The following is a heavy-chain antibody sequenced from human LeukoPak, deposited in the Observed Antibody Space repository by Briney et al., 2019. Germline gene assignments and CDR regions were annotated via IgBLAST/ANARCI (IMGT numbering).Heavy chain of an antibody. Sequence: PSETLSLTCAVSGYSISSGYYWGWIRQPPGKGLEWIGSIYHSGSTYYNPSLKRRVTISVDTSKNQFSLKLSSVTAADTAVYYCARSSIAARGTPDYWGQGTLVTVSS. CDR2: IYHSGST. J-gene: IGHJ4*02. D-gene: IGHD6-6*01. CDR3: ARSSIAARGTPDY. CDR1: GYSISSGYY. V-gene: IGHV4-38-2*01.